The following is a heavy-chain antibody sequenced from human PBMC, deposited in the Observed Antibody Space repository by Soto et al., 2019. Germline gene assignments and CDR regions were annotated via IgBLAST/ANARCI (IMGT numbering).Heavy chain of an antibody. CDR2: ISSSGSTI. J-gene: IGHJ4*02. Sequence: GGSLRLSCAASGFTFSDYYMSWIRQAPGKGLEWVSYISSSGSTIYYADSVKGRFTISRDNAKNSLYLQMNSLRAEDTAVYYCARERHRNARIQLWWDVGGDYWGQGTLVTVSS. CDR3: ARERHRNARIQLWWDVGGDY. CDR1: GFTFSDYY. V-gene: IGHV3-11*01. D-gene: IGHD5-18*01.